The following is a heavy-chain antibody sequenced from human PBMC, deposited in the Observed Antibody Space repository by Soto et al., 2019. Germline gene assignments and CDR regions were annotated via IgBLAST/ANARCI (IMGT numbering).Heavy chain of an antibody. CDR1: GGTFSSYT. D-gene: IGHD6-13*01. Sequence: SVKVSCKASGGTFSSYTISWVRQAPGQGLEWMGRIIPILGIANYAQKFQGRVTITADKSTSTAYMELSSLRSEDTAVYYCAKDQAAGGTISRYFQDWGQGTLVTVSS. CDR3: AKDQAAGGTISRYFQD. V-gene: IGHV1-69*04. CDR2: IIPILGIA. J-gene: IGHJ1*01.